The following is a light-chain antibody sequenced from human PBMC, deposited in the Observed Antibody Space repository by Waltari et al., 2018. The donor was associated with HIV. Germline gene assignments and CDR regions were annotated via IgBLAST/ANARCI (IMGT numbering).Light chain of an antibody. V-gene: IGLV1-44*01. Sequence: QSVLTQPPSASGTPGQRVTIPCSGSGANIGPSTVTWYQQLAGSAPNRLIYRSDLRPSGVPDRFSGSKSATSASLAISGLQSEDEATYYCASWDDSLNVVIFGGGTELTVL. CDR1: GANIGPST. CDR2: RSD. J-gene: IGLJ2*01. CDR3: ASWDDSLNVVI.